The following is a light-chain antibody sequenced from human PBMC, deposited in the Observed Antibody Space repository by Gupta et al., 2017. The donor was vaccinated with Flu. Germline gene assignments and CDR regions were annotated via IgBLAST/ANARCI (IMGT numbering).Light chain of an antibody. Sequence: LSPGARATLSCRSRLIVRTYLAWFKKKPGQAPMPLIYEASNRAKGIVARFSGSGAGTDFTFTISSREPEDFEVYYCLQVNKGHPPLTFGSGTKVEIK. CDR1: LIVRTY. J-gene: IGKJ4*01. V-gene: IGKV3-11*01. CDR3: LQVNKGHPPLT. CDR2: EAS.